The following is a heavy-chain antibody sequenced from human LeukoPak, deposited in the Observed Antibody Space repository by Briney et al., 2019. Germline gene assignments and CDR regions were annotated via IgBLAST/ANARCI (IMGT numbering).Heavy chain of an antibody. CDR3: ARGYDFWSDYYFDY. D-gene: IGHD3-3*01. V-gene: IGHV4-59*01. Sequence: SETLSLTCTVSGGSISSYYWSWIRQPPGKGLEWIGYIYYSGSSNYNPSLKSRVTISVDTSKNQFSLKLSSVTAADTAVYYCARGYDFWSDYYFDYWGQGTLVTVSS. CDR1: GGSISSYY. CDR2: IYYSGSS. J-gene: IGHJ4*02.